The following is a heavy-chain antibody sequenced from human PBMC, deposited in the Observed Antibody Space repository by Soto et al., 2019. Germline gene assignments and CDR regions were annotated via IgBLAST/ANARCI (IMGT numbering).Heavy chain of an antibody. Sequence: AGGSLRLSCAASGFTFSSYAMHWVRQAPGKGLEWVAVISYDGSNKYYADSVKGRFTISRDNSKNTLYLQMNSLRAEDTAVYYCARERLAWDYYYGMDVWGQGTTVTVSS. V-gene: IGHV3-30-3*01. CDR3: ARERLAWDYYYGMDV. CDR1: GFTFSSYA. CDR2: ISYDGSNK. J-gene: IGHJ6*02. D-gene: IGHD6-19*01.